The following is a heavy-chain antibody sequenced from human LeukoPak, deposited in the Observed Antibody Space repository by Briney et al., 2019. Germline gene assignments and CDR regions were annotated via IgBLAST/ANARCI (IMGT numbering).Heavy chain of an antibody. J-gene: IGHJ4*02. CDR1: GFTFSSYW. CDR2: IKQDGYEE. V-gene: IGHV3-7*01. Sequence: PGGSLRLTCAASGFTFSSYWMSWVRQTPEKGLEWVANIKQDGYEEYYVDSVKGRFTISRDNAKNSLYLQMNSLRADDTAVYYCARDKIVGPTTLDYWGQGTLVTVSS. CDR3: ARDKIVGPTTLDY. D-gene: IGHD1-26*01.